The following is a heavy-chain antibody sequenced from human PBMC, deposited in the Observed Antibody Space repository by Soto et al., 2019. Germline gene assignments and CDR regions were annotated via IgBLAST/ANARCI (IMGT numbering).Heavy chain of an antibody. V-gene: IGHV3-23*01. Sequence: EVQLLESGGGLVQPGGSLRLSCAASGFTFKTYAMSWVRQAPGKGLDWVSTIGGDVESPQYADSVKGRFTISRDNSRDTLYLLMSSLRAEDTALYYCARVYGVCSFSWFDPWGQGTLVTVSS. CDR2: IGGDVESP. J-gene: IGHJ5*02. CDR1: GFTFKTYA. D-gene: IGHD2-8*01. CDR3: ARVYGVCSFSWFDP.